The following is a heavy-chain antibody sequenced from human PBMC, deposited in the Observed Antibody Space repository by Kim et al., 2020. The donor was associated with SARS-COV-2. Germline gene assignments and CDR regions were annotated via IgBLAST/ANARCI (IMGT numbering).Heavy chain of an antibody. Sequence: ASVKVSCKASGYTFTSYGISWVLQAPGQGLEWMGWISAYNGNTNYAQKLQGRVTMTTDTSTSTAYMELRSLRSDDTAVYYCARAMSIAAASGWGQGQYYFDDWGQGTLVTVSS. V-gene: IGHV1-18*04. CDR3: ARAMSIAAASGWGQGQYYFDD. D-gene: IGHD6-13*01. CDR2: ISAYNGNT. CDR1: GYTFTSYG. J-gene: IGHJ4*02.